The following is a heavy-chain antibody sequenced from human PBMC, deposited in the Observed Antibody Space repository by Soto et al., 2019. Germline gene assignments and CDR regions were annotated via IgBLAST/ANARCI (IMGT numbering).Heavy chain of an antibody. J-gene: IGHJ3*02. Sequence: QVQLVESGGGVVQPGRSLRLSCAASGFTFSSYGMHWVRQAPAKGLEWVAVISYDGSNKYYADSVKGRFTISRDNSKNTLYLQMNSLRAEDTAVYYCAKSSGDAFDIWGQGTMVTVSS. CDR2: ISYDGSNK. V-gene: IGHV3-30*18. D-gene: IGHD3-22*01. CDR3: AKSSGDAFDI. CDR1: GFTFSSYG.